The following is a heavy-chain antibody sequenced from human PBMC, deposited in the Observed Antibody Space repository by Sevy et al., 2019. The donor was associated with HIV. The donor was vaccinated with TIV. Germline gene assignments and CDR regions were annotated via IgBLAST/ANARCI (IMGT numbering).Heavy chain of an antibody. V-gene: IGHV3-23*01. Sequence: GGSLRLSCAASGFTFSSYAMSWVRQAPGKGLEWVSAISGSGGSTYYADSVKGRFTISRDNSKNTLYLQMNSLRAEDTAVYYCATLDIVVVPAAIGRWVSAFDIWGQGTMVTVSS. D-gene: IGHD2-2*03. CDR2: ISGSGGST. CDR3: ATLDIVVVPAAIGRWVSAFDI. CDR1: GFTFSSYA. J-gene: IGHJ3*02.